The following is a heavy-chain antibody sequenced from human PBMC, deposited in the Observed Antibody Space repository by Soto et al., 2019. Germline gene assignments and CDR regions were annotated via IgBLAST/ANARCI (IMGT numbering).Heavy chain of an antibody. V-gene: IGHV4-59*01. CDR2: IYYSGST. D-gene: IGHD2-15*01. CDR3: ARDHKKTQFCSGGRCYHWFDP. J-gene: IGHJ5*02. CDR1: GGSINNYY. Sequence: PSETLSLTCTVSGGSINNYYWTWIRQPPGKGLEWIGCIYYSGSTIYHPSLKSRVSISVDTSKTHFSLRLSSVTAADTAVYYCARDHKKTQFCSGGRCYHWFDPWGQGTLVTVSS.